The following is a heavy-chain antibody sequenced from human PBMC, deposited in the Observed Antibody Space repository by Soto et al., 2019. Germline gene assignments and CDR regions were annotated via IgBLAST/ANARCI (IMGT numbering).Heavy chain of an antibody. D-gene: IGHD6-19*01. J-gene: IGHJ3*02. CDR1: GGSISSGNYY. V-gene: IGHV4-30-4*02. CDR2: ISYSGST. CDR3: ARQQWLVLNAFDI. Sequence: PSETLSLTCTVSGGSISSGNYYWSWIRQPPGKGLEWIGFISYSGSTYYSASLKSRVTISVDTSKNQFSLNLSSVTAADTAVYYCARQQWLVLNAFDIWGQGTMVTVSS.